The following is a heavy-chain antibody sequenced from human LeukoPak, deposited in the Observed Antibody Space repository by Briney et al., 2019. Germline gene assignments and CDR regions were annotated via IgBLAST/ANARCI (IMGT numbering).Heavy chain of an antibody. CDR1: GGSFSGYY. CDR3: AIGGGDSWDYFDY. J-gene: IGHJ4*02. Sequence: PSETLSLTCAVYGGSFSGYYWSWIRQPPGKGLEWIGEINHSGSTNYNPSLKSRVTISVDTSKNQFSLKLSSVTAADTAVYYCAIGGGDSWDYFDYWSQGTLVTVSS. CDR2: INHSGST. D-gene: IGHD2-21*02. V-gene: IGHV4-34*01.